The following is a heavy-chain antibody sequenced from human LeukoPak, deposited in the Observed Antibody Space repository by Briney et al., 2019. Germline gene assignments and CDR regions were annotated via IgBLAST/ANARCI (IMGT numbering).Heavy chain of an antibody. CDR1: GGSFSGYY. Sequence: PSETLSLTCAVYGGSFSGYYWSWIRQPPGKGLEWIGEIHHSGSTNYNPSLKSRVTISVDTSKNQFSLKLSSVTAADTAVYYCATSLTYFDYWGQGTLVTVSS. J-gene: IGHJ4*02. CDR3: ATSLTYFDY. CDR2: IHHSGST. V-gene: IGHV4-34*01. D-gene: IGHD2-21*02.